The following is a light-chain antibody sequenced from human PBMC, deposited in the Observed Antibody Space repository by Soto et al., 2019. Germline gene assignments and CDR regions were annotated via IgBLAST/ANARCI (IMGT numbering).Light chain of an antibody. CDR2: YDD. J-gene: IGLJ2*01. V-gene: IGLV1-36*01. Sequence: QSVLTQPPSVSEAPRQRVTISCSGSSSTIGNNAVNWYQQLPGKAPKLLIYYDDLLPSGVSDRFSVSKSGTSASLAISGLQSEDESDDYCAAWDDRLNGQVFGGGTKVTVL. CDR1: SSTIGNNA. CDR3: AAWDDRLNGQV.